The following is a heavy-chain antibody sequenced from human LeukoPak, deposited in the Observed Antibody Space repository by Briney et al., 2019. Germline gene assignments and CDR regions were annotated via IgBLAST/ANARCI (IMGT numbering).Heavy chain of an antibody. J-gene: IGHJ4*02. CDR3: TTVTHFYL. V-gene: IGHV3-15*01. Sequence: GGSLRLSCATSGFSFSGAWLSWVRQAPGKGLEWIGRIQHGGTTDYAAPVKGSFTISRDDSKATLYLQMNSLKTEDTAIYYCTTVTHFYLGGQGTLVTVSS. D-gene: IGHD2-15*01. CDR2: IQHGGTT. CDR1: GFSFSGAW.